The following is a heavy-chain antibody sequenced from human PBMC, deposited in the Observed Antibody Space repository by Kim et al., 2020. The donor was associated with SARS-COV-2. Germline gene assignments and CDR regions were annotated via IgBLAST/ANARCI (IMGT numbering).Heavy chain of an antibody. CDR1: GGTFSSYA. CDR3: ARARDYDDSSAPGYFDY. Sequence: SVKVSCKASGGTFSSYAISWVRQAPGQGLEWMGRIIPILGIANYAQKFQGRVTITADKSTSTAYMELSSLRSEDTAVYYCARARDYDDSSAPGYFDYWGQGTLVTVSS. J-gene: IGHJ4*02. V-gene: IGHV1-69*04. D-gene: IGHD3-22*01. CDR2: IIPILGIA.